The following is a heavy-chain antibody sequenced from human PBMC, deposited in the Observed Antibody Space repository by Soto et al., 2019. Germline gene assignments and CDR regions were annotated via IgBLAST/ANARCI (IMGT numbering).Heavy chain of an antibody. CDR1: GYTFTSYA. D-gene: IGHD2-21*01. J-gene: IGHJ4*02. CDR2: INAGNGNT. CDR3: ARSEINYSRFDS. V-gene: IGHV1-3*01. Sequence: ASVKVSCKASGYTFTSYAMHWVLQAPWQRLDWIGRINAGNGNTKYSQKFQGRVTITRDTSASTAYMELSSLRSEDTAIYYCARSEINYSRFDSWGQGTLVTVSS.